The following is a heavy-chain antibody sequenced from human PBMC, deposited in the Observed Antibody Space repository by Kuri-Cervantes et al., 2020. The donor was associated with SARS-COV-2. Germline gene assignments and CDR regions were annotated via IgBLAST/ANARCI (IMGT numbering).Heavy chain of an antibody. CDR3: AKDRPSGSYLNYFDY. CDR2: ISSSGSTI. D-gene: IGHD1-26*01. J-gene: IGHJ4*02. CDR1: GFTFSSYE. V-gene: IGHV3-48*03. Sequence: GESLKISCAASGFTFSSYEMNWVRQAPGKGLEWVSYISSSGSTIYYADSVKGRFTISRDNAKNSLYLQMNSLRAEDTAVYYCAKDRPSGSYLNYFDYWGQRTLVTVSS.